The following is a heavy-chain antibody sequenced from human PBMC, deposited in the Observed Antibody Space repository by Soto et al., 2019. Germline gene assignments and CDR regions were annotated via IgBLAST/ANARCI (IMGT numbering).Heavy chain of an antibody. CDR1: GGSISNSANH. CDR3: AKGVLVVPNWFDP. D-gene: IGHD2-8*02. J-gene: IGHJ5*02. V-gene: IGHV4-31*03. Sequence: QVQLQESGPGLVRPSQTLSLSCTVSGGSISNSANHWSWIRQHPGEGLEWIGYIYYSGGTYYSPSLKGRVTMSIDASKNQFSLKLSSVTAADTAVYYCAKGVLVVPNWFDPWGQGTLVTVSS. CDR2: IYYSGGT.